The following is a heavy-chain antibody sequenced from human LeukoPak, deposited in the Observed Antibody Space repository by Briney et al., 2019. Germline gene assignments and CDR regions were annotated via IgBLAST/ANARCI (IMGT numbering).Heavy chain of an antibody. CDR2: IYYSGST. J-gene: IGHJ4*02. D-gene: IGHD3-10*01. CDR1: GGSVSSGSYY. Sequence: SETLSLNGTVSGGSVSSGSYYWSGIRQPPGKRLKRIGYIYYSGSTNYNPSLKSRVTISVDTSNNQFSLNLSSVTAADTAVYDCAATKRALWFGELLGSDYFDYWGQGTLGTVSS. CDR3: AATKRALWFGELLGSDYFDY. V-gene: IGHV4-61*01.